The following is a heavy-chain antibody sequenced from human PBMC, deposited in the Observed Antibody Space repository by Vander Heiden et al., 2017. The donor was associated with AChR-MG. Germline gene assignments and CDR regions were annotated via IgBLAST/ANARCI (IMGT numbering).Heavy chain of an antibody. V-gene: IGHV4-31*03. J-gene: IGHJ5*02. CDR3: ARGPGYSGYGKTSYNWFDP. Sequence: QVQLQESGPGLVKPSQTLSLTCTVSGGSISSGGYYWSWIRQHPGKGLEWIGYIYYSGSTYYNPSLKSRVTISVDTSKNQFSLKLSSVTAADTAVYYCARGPGYSGYGKTSYNWFDPWGQGTLVTVSS. D-gene: IGHD5-12*01. CDR1: GGSISSGGYY. CDR2: IYYSGST.